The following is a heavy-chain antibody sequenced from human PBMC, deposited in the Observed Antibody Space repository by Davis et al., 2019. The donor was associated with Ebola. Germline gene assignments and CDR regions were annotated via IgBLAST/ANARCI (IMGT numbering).Heavy chain of an antibody. CDR3: ARGPSITIFGVVPYYYYMDV. D-gene: IGHD3-3*01. J-gene: IGHJ6*03. CDR2: ISAYNGNT. V-gene: IGHV1-18*04. CDR1: GYTFTSYG. Sequence: ASVKVSCKASGYTFTSYGISWVRQAPGQGLEWMGWISAYNGNTNYAQKLQGRVTMTTDTSTSTAYMELRSLRSDDTAVYYCARGPSITIFGVVPYYYYMDVWGKGTTVTVSS.